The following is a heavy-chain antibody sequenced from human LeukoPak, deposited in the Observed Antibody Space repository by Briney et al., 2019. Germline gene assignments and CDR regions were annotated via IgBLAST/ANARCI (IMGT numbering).Heavy chain of an antibody. J-gene: IGHJ4*02. D-gene: IGHD6-13*01. CDR3: ARGVIAAGGHDFDY. Sequence: SETLSLTCRLSGDSITYFDWSWTRHATGQGLEWIGCVSSSGRTDYNASLKSRVTMPVDTSKNQMSSNMISATAADPTVHCIARGVIAAGGHDFDYWGQGTVVTVPS. CDR1: GDSITYFD. V-gene: IGHV4-4*07. CDR2: VSSSGRT.